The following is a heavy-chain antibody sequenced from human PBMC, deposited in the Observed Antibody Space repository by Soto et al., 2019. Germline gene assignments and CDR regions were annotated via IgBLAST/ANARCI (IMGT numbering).Heavy chain of an antibody. CDR1: GGSITSSNYY. CDR2: IYYSGST. Sequence: QLQLQESGPGLVRPSETLSLTCTVSGGSITSSNYYWGWIRQPPGKGLDWIGNIYYSGSTYYNPSLKSRVTISVDTSKNQFSLKLSSVTAADTAVYYCARHRYAGSFYYFDSWGQGTLVTVSS. J-gene: IGHJ4*02. D-gene: IGHD1-26*01. V-gene: IGHV4-39*01. CDR3: ARHRYAGSFYYFDS.